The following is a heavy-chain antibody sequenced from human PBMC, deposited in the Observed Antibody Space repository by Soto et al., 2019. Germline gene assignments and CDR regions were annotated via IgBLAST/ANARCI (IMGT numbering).Heavy chain of an antibody. J-gene: IGHJ4*02. V-gene: IGHV1-3*01. Sequence: ASVKVSCKASGYTFTTYAIHWLRQAPGQRLEWMGWINAGNGKTKYSQKFQDRVTITRDTSATTAYMELSSLTSEDTAVYYCARAGDDCSTTSCYMIDYWGQGTLVTVSS. CDR1: GYTFTTYA. D-gene: IGHD2-2*02. CDR2: INAGNGKT. CDR3: ARAGDDCSTTSCYMIDY.